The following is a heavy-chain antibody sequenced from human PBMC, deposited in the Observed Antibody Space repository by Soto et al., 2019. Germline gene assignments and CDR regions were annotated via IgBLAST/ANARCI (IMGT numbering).Heavy chain of an antibody. CDR1: GRSFNSCDYS. V-gene: IGHV4-30-2*01. CDR2: IYHTGTT. D-gene: IGHD3-10*01. J-gene: IGHJ6*02. CDR3: ARELRFGEDYYGMDV. Sequence: SATLSLTCTLSGRSFNSCDYSCTLIRQPPGKGLEWIGYIYHTGTTYYNMSLKSRVTISVDRSKNQFSLKLSSVTAADTAVYYCARELRFGEDYYGMDVWGQGTTVS.